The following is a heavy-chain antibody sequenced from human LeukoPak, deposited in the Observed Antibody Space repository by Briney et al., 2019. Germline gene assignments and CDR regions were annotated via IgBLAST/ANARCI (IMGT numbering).Heavy chain of an antibody. D-gene: IGHD3-22*01. CDR3: ARDSAAWHYDSRELDY. CDR1: GFTFNSFG. V-gene: IGHV3-30*03. J-gene: IGHJ4*02. CDR2: ISYDGSKK. Sequence: GGPLRLSCEASGFTFNSFGIHWVRQAPGRGLEWVTLISYDGSKKYYADSVRGRFTISRDNSKNTVYVQMSYLRAEDTAVYYCARDSAAWHYDSRELDYWGQGTLVTVSS.